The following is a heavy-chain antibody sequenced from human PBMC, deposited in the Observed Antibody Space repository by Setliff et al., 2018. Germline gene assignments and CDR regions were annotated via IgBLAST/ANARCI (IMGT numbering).Heavy chain of an antibody. V-gene: IGHV4-38-2*02. Sequence: SETLSLTCAVSGYSISSDHYWGWIRRPPGKGLEWIGSIYHSGSAYYNPSLKSRVTISVDTSKNQFSLKLSSVTAADRAVYYCARDGGNGYGVDAYAGGGFDIWGQGTMVT. CDR1: GYSISSDHY. J-gene: IGHJ3*02. D-gene: IGHD5-18*01. CDR3: ARDGGNGYGVDAYAGGGFDI. CDR2: IYHSGSA.